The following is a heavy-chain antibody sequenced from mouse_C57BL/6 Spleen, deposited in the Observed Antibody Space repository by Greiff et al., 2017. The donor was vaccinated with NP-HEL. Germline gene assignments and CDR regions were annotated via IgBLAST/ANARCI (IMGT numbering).Heavy chain of an antibody. CDR1: GFNIKDYY. CDR2: IDPEDGET. CDR3: ARGGGDPGYFEV. J-gene: IGHJ1*03. V-gene: IGHV14-2*01. D-gene: IGHD2-13*01. Sequence: VQLQQSGAELVKPGASVKLSCTASGFNIKDYYMHWVKQRTEQGLEWIGRIDPEDGETKYAPKFQGKATLTADTSSNTAYLQLSSLTSEDTAVYYCARGGGDPGYFEVWGTGTTVTVAS.